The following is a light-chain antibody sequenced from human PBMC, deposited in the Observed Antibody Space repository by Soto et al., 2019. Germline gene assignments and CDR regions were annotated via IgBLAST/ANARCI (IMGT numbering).Light chain of an antibody. V-gene: IGLV1-47*01. CDR2: RND. CDR3: AAWDDSLSGVV. J-gene: IGLJ3*02. Sequence: QSVLTQPPSASGTPGQRVTISCSGSTSNLGSNFVYWYQQVPGAAPKLLISRNDQRPSGVPDRFSGSKSGTSASLAISGLRSEDDADYHCAAWDDSLSGVVFGGGTKVTVL. CDR1: TSNLGSNF.